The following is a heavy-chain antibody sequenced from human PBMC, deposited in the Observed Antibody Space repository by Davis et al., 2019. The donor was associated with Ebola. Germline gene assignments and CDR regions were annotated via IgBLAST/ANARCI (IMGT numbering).Heavy chain of an antibody. J-gene: IGHJ4*02. CDR3: ARERCSSTSCYSIFDY. Sequence: ASVKVSCKASGYTFTGYYMHWVRQAPGQGREWMGWINPNSGGTNYAQKFQGWVTMTRDTSISTAYMELSRLRSDDTAVYYCARERCSSTSCYSIFDYWGQGTLVTVSS. D-gene: IGHD2-2*01. CDR2: INPNSGGT. CDR1: GYTFTGYY. V-gene: IGHV1-2*04.